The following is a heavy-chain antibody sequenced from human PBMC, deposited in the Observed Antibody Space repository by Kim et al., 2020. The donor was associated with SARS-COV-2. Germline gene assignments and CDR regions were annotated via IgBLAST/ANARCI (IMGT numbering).Heavy chain of an antibody. CDR3: ARDEYSSSWSFDY. Sequence: YADSVKGRFTISRDNSKNTLYLQMNSLRAEDTAVYYCARDEYSSSWSFDYWGQGTLVTVSS. J-gene: IGHJ4*02. V-gene: IGHV3-30*01. D-gene: IGHD6-13*01.